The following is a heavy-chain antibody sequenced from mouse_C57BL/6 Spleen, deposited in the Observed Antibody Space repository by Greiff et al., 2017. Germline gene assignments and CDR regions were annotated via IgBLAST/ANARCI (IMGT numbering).Heavy chain of an antibody. CDR1: GYTFTDYN. V-gene: IGHV1-18*01. CDR3: ARPGSSSYWYFDV. Sequence: EVQLVESGPELVKPGASVKIPCKASGYTFTDYNMDWVKQSHGKSLEWIGDINPNNGGTIYNQKFKGKATLTVDKSSSTAYMELRSLTSEDTAVYYCARPGSSSYWYFDVWGTGTTVTVSS. J-gene: IGHJ1*03. CDR2: INPNNGGT. D-gene: IGHD1-1*01.